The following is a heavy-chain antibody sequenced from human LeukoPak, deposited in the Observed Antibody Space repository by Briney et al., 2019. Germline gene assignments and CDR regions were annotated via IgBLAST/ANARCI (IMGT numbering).Heavy chain of an antibody. CDR3: AKDRYYYGSGSYYLIDY. CDR1: GFTFSSYG. Sequence: GGSLRLSCAASGFTFSSYGMHWVRQAPGKGLELVAFIRYDGSNKYYADSVKGRFTISRDNSKNTLYLQMNSLRAEDTAVYYCAKDRYYYGSGSYYLIDYWGQGTLVTVSS. D-gene: IGHD3-10*01. CDR2: IRYDGSNK. V-gene: IGHV3-30*02. J-gene: IGHJ4*02.